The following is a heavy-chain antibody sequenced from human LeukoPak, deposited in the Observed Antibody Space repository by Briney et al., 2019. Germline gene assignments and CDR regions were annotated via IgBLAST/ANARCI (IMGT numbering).Heavy chain of an antibody. CDR3: AREGEYYDSSGRHDAFDI. D-gene: IGHD3-22*01. Sequence: PSETLSLTCTVSGGSISSGGYYWSWIRQHPGKGLEWIGYTYYCGSTYYNPSLKSRVTISVDTSKNQFSLKLSSVTAADTAVYYCAREGEYYDSSGRHDAFDIWGQGTMVTVSS. CDR1: GGSISSGGYY. CDR2: TYYCGST. V-gene: IGHV4-31*03. J-gene: IGHJ3*02.